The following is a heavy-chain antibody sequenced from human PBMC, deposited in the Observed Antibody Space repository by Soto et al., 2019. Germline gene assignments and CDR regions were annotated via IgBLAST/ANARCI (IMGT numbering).Heavy chain of an antibody. CDR1: VGSISSSNW. CDR3: ARISGNWNCYYYYYGMEV. D-gene: IGHD1-7*01. V-gene: IGHV4-4*02. CDR2: IYHSGST. Sequence: PSETLSLTCAFSVGSISSSNWWSWVRQPPGKGLEWIGEIYHSGSTNYNPSLKSRVTISVDKSKNQFSLKLSSVTAADTAVYYCARISGNWNCYYYYYGMEVWGQGTTVNVSS. J-gene: IGHJ6*01.